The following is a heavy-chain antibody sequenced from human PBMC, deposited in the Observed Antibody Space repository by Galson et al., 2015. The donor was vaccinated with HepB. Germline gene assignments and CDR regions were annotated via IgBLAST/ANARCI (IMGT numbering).Heavy chain of an antibody. CDR3: VKDLGRVRHVRGY. V-gene: IGHV3-21*06. D-gene: IGHD6-6*01. J-gene: IGHJ4*02. Sequence: SLRLSCAASGFTFSFYTMHWVRQAPGRGLEWVSSNTGNSESTHYADSVKGRFTISRDNADNLVYVEMNGLRAEDTAVYYCVKDLGRVRHVRGYWGQGTLVTVSS. CDR2: NTGNSEST. CDR1: GFTFSFYT.